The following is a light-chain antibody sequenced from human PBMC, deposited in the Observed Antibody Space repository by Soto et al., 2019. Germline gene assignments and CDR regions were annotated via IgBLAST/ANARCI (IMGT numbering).Light chain of an antibody. CDR1: SSDVGGYNY. J-gene: IGLJ2*01. Sequence: QSALTQPPSASGSPGQSVTISCTGTSSDVGGYNYVSWYQQHPGKAPKLMIYDVSERPSGVPDRFSGSKSGNTASLTVSGLQAEDEADYYCSSYGGSNNLIFCGGTKLTVL. CDR3: SSYGGSNNLI. V-gene: IGLV2-8*01. CDR2: DVS.